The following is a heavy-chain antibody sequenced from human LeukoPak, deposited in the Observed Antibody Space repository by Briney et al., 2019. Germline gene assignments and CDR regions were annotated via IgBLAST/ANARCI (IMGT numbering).Heavy chain of an antibody. V-gene: IGHV4-39*07. CDR3: ALEGSSTSCFDY. CDR1: DDSVSSGSYY. CDR2: INHSGST. Sequence: PSETLFLTCTVSDDSVSSGSYYWSWIRQPPGKGLEWIGEINHSGSTNYNPSLKSRVTISVDTSKNQFSLKLSSVTAADTAVYYCALEGSSTSCFDYWGQGTLVTVSS. J-gene: IGHJ4*02. D-gene: IGHD2-2*01.